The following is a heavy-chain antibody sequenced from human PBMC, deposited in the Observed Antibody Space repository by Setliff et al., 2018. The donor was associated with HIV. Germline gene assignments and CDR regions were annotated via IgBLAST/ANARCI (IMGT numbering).Heavy chain of an antibody. CDR3: ARHGYCSGTSCSEYYYYYGMDV. V-gene: IGHV4-31*11. Sequence: SETLSLTCAVSGASISSGGYYWNWVRQQPGKGLEWIGHIFYSGTTYYNPSLKGRVTISLDTSQQQISLILTSVSVADTAMYYCARHGYCSGTSCSEYYYYYGMDVWGQGTTVTVS. J-gene: IGHJ6*02. CDR2: IFYSGTT. D-gene: IGHD2-2*03. CDR1: GASISSGGYY.